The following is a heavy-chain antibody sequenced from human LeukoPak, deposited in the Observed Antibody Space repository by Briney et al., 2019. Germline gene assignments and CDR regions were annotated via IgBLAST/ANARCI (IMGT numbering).Heavy chain of an antibody. Sequence: AETLSLTCTVSGDSVSSGSYYWSWIRQPPVKGLEWIGYIYYSGSTSYNPSLKSRVTISVDTSKNQFSLKLSSVTAADTAVYYCARTGYILTGYYGLDYWGQGTLVTVSS. CDR1: GDSVSSGSYY. CDR2: IYYSGST. V-gene: IGHV4-61*01. D-gene: IGHD3-9*01. CDR3: ARTGYILTGYYGLDY. J-gene: IGHJ4*02.